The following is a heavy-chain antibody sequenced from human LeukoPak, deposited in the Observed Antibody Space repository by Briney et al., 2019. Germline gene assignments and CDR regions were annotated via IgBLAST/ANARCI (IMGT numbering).Heavy chain of an antibody. CDR1: GGSISSYH. D-gene: IGHD2-2*01. V-gene: IGHV4-59*01. CDR2: IYYSGST. J-gene: IGHJ4*02. Sequence: SETLSLTCAVSGGSISSYHWSWIRQPPGRGLEWIGYIYYSGSTNYNPSLKSRVTISVDTSKNQFSLKLSSVTAADTAVYYCARVPAAREPIDYWGQGTLVTVSS. CDR3: ARVPAAREPIDY.